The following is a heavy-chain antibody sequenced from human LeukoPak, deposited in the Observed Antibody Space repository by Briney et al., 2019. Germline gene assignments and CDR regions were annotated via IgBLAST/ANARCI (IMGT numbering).Heavy chain of an antibody. V-gene: IGHV3-23*01. Sequence: GGSLRLSCAASGFTFSSYAMSWVRQAPGKGLEWVSIISGSADITYYADSVKGRFTISRDNSKNTLFLQMNSLRAEDTAIYYCAKRKYYESGPFDFWGQGTLVTVSS. CDR1: GFTFSSYA. J-gene: IGHJ4*02. CDR2: ISGSADIT. CDR3: AKRKYYESGPFDF. D-gene: IGHD3-10*01.